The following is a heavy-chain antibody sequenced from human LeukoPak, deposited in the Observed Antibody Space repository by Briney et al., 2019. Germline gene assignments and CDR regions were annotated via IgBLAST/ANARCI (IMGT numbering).Heavy chain of an antibody. Sequence: GGSLRLSCAASGFTFRNYVIHWVRQAPGKGLEWVAVTSSDLNVKLYADSVKGRFTISRDNSRSTLYLQMNSLRPEDTAIYYYAREGYYGSGSPPSLYFDYWGQGTLVTVSS. D-gene: IGHD3-10*01. CDR1: GFTFRNYV. CDR3: AREGYYGSGSPPSLYFDY. V-gene: IGHV3-30-3*01. CDR2: TSSDLNVK. J-gene: IGHJ4*02.